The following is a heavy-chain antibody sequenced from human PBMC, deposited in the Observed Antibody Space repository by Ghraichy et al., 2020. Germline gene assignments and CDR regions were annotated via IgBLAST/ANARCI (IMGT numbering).Heavy chain of an antibody. CDR1: GGSISSSSYY. Sequence: SETLSLTCTVSGGSISSSSYYWGWIRQPPGKGLEWIGSIYYSGSTYYNPSLKSRVTISVDTSKNQFSLKLSSVTAADTAVYYCARHKPLIPSSRPNWFDPWGQGTLVTVSS. CDR3: ARHKPLIPSSRPNWFDP. CDR2: IYYSGST. V-gene: IGHV4-39*01. J-gene: IGHJ5*02. D-gene: IGHD6-13*01.